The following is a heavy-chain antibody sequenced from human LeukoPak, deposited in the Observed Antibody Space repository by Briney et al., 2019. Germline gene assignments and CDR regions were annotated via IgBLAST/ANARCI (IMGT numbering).Heavy chain of an antibody. V-gene: IGHV3-23*01. J-gene: IGHJ4*02. Sequence: PGGSLRLFCAASGFTLSSYAMSWVRQAPGKGLEWVSAISDSGNTYHADSVKGRFTISRDNPKNTLYLQMNSLRAEDTAVYYCAKGVRQHSSGYYSFMDFCDYWRQGPLVTVSS. CDR1: GFTLSSYA. CDR2: ISDSGNT. CDR3: AKGVRQHSSGYYSFMDFCDY. D-gene: IGHD3-22*01.